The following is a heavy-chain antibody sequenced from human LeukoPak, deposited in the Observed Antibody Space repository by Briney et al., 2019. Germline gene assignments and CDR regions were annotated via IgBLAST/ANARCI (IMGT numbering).Heavy chain of an antibody. CDR1: GFTFSSYG. Sequence: GGSLRLSCAASGFTFSSYGMHWVRQAPGKGLEWVAVISYDGSNKYYADSVKGRFTISRDNSKNTLYLQMNSLRAEDTAVYYCAKDANPGVSYFDYWGQGTLVTVSS. J-gene: IGHJ4*02. V-gene: IGHV3-30*18. CDR3: AKDANPGVSYFDY. CDR2: ISYDGSNK. D-gene: IGHD3-10*01.